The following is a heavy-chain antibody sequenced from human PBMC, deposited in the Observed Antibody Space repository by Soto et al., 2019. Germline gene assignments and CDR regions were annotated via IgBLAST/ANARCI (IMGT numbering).Heavy chain of an antibody. CDR1: GYTFTSYY. D-gene: IGHD3-22*01. V-gene: IGHV1-46*01. Sequence: QVQLVQSGAEVKKPGASVKVSCKASGYTFTSYYMHWVRQAPGQGLEWMGIINPSGGSTSYAQKFQGRVTMTRDTSTSTVYMELSSLRSEDTDVYYCARGDDSSGYPAYYYYYGMDVWGQGTTVTVSS. CDR2: INPSGGST. CDR3: ARGDDSSGYPAYYYYYGMDV. J-gene: IGHJ6*02.